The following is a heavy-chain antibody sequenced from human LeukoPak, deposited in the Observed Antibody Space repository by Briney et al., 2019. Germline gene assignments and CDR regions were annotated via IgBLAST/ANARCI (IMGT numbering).Heavy chain of an antibody. CDR1: GFTFTGYY. Sequence: ASVEVSCKASGFTFTGYYMHWVRQAPGQGLEWMGWINPNSGGTNYAQKFQGRVTMTRDTSISTAYMELSRLRSDDTAVYYCAGAAGTRRYYYYYYMDVWGKGTTVTISS. J-gene: IGHJ6*03. CDR2: INPNSGGT. CDR3: AGAAGTRRYYYYYYMDV. D-gene: IGHD6-13*01. V-gene: IGHV1-2*02.